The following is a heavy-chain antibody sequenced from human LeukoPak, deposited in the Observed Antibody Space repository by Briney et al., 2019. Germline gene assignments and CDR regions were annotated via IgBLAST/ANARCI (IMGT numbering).Heavy chain of an antibody. CDR2: ISYDGSNK. D-gene: IGHD1-1*01. CDR1: GFTFSSYA. V-gene: IGHV3-30*04. J-gene: IGHJ4*02. CDR3: ARELERPNFFDY. Sequence: GRSLRLSCAASGFTFSSYAMHWVRQAPGKGLEWVAVISYDGSNKYYADSVKGRFTISRDSSKNTLYLQMNSLRAEDTAVYYCARELERPNFFDYWGQGTLVTVSS.